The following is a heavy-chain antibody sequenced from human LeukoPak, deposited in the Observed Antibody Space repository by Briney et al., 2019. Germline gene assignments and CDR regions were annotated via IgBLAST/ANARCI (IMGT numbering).Heavy chain of an antibody. CDR1: GFTFSSHA. V-gene: IGHV3-23*01. Sequence: PGGSLRLSCAASGFTFSSHAMSWVRQAPGKGLEWVSTISGSGGSIYYADSVKGRFTISRDNSKNTLSLQMNSLRAEDTAVYFCAKRGYYYDSSGYYYFDYWGQGTLVTVSS. CDR3: AKRGYYYDSSGYYYFDY. J-gene: IGHJ4*02. D-gene: IGHD3-22*01. CDR2: ISGSGGSI.